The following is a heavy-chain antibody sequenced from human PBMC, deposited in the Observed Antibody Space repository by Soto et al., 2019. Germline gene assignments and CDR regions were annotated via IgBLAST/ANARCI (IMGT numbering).Heavy chain of an antibody. CDR1: GGSISSSSYY. D-gene: IGHD6-19*01. CDR2: IYYSGST. J-gene: IGHJ2*01. Sequence: SETLSLTCTVSGGSISSSSYYWGWIRQPPGKGLEWIGSIYYSGSTYYNPSLKSRVTISVDTSKNQFSLKLSSVTAADTAVYYCAITLGGLVLRNWYFDLWGRGTLVTVSS. CDR3: AITLGGLVLRNWYFDL. V-gene: IGHV4-39*01.